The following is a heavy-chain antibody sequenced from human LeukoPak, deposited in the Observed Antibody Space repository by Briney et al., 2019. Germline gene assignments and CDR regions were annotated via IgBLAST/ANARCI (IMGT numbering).Heavy chain of an antibody. J-gene: IGHJ3*02. CDR1: GGSISSSSYY. CDR3: ARHDYGDYNDAFDI. D-gene: IGHD4-17*01. CDR2: IYYSGST. V-gene: IGHV4-39*01. Sequence: SETLSLTCTVSGGSISSSSYYWGWIRQPPGKGLEWIGSIYYSGSTYYNPSLKSRVTISVDTSKNQFSLKLSSVTAADTAVYYCARHDYGDYNDAFDIWGQGTMVTVPS.